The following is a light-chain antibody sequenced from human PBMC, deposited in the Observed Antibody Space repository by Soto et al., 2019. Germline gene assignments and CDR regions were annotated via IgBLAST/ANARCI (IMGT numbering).Light chain of an antibody. CDR1: QSISSY. V-gene: IGKV1-39*01. CDR2: AAS. J-gene: IGKJ1*01. CDR3: QHLYSTPPP. Sequence: DIQMTQSPSSLSASVGDRVTITCRASQSISSYLNWYQQKPGKAPKLLIYAASSLQSGVPSRFSGSGSGTDFTRTISSLQPEDYATDDRQHLYSTPPPFGSGP.